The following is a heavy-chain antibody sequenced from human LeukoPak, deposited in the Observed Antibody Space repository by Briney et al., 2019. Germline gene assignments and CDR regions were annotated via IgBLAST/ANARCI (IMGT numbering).Heavy chain of an antibody. CDR3: ASGTYYFDF. CDR2: ISSSGSTI. D-gene: IGHD1-26*01. Sequence: KPGGFLRLSCAASGFTFSDYYMSWLRQAPGKGAEWVSYISSSGSTIDYADSVKGRFTISRDNAKNSLYLQMNSLRAEDTAVYFCASGTYYFDFWGQGTLVTVSS. CDR1: GFTFSDYY. V-gene: IGHV3-11*01. J-gene: IGHJ4*02.